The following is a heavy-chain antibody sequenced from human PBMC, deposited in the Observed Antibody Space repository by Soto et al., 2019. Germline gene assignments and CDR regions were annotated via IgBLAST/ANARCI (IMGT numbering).Heavy chain of an antibody. D-gene: IGHD2-15*01. CDR2: IIPLIDTT. J-gene: IGHJ5*02. Sequence: QVQLVQSGAEVKKPGSSVRVSCKASGGTFSTYAVSWVRHVPGHGLEWMGGIIPLIDTTNYAQKFQGRVTITADGSTNTAYMDLSSLRLDDTAIYYCARGVWDCNGDGCYGWFDPWGQGTRVTVSS. V-gene: IGHV1-69*01. CDR3: ARGVWDCNGDGCYGWFDP. CDR1: GGTFSTYA.